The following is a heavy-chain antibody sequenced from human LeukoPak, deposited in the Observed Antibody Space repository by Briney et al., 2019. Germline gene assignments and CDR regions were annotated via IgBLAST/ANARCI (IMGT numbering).Heavy chain of an antibody. CDR3: ASQENSIVGATDFDY. CDR1: GGSISSYY. D-gene: IGHD1-26*01. V-gene: IGHV4-39*01. CDR2: IYYSGST. J-gene: IGHJ4*02. Sequence: PSETLSLTCTVSGGSISSYYWGWIRQPPGKGLEWIGSIYYSGSTYYNPSLKSRVTISVDTSKNQFSLKLSSVTAADTAVYYCASQENSIVGATDFDYWGQGTLVTVSS.